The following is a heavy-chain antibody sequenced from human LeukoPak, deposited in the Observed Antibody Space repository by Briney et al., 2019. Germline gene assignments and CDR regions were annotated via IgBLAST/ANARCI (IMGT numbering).Heavy chain of an antibody. V-gene: IGHV4-59*08. CDR1: GGSISSYY. CDR3: ARSRRGGYYFDY. D-gene: IGHD3-16*01. J-gene: IGHJ4*02. CDR2: IYYSGST. Sequence: SETLSLTCTVSGGSISSYYWSWIRQPPGKGLEWIGYIYYSGSTNYNPSLKSRVTISVDTSKNQFSLKLSPVTAADTAVYYCARSRRGGYYFDYWGQGTLVTVSS.